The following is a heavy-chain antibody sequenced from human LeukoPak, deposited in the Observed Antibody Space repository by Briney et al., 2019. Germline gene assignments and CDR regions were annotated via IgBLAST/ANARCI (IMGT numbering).Heavy chain of an antibody. V-gene: IGHV4-30-2*01. D-gene: IGHD6-19*01. Sequence: PSETLSLTCAVSGGSISSGGYSWSWIRQPPGKGLEWIGYIYHSRSTYYNPSLKSRVTISVDRSKNQFSLKLSPVTAAGTAVYYCARGHSRVAGTYYYYGMDVWGQGTTVTVSS. CDR2: IYHSRST. CDR1: GGSISSGGYS. CDR3: ARGHSRVAGTYYYYGMDV. J-gene: IGHJ6*02.